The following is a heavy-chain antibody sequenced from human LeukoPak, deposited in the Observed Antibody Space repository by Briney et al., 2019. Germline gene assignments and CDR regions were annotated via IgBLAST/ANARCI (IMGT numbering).Heavy chain of an antibody. CDR1: GFTFSKYW. CDR2: INTDGTVT. Sequence: GSLRLSCAASGFTFSKYWMLWVRQAPGKGLESVSRINTDGTVTTYAASVKGRFTVSRDNADNTMFLQMNSVRDEDTAVYYCATKQWLAPPPDSWGQGTPVTVSS. D-gene: IGHD6-19*01. J-gene: IGHJ4*02. CDR3: ATKQWLAPPPDS. V-gene: IGHV3-74*01.